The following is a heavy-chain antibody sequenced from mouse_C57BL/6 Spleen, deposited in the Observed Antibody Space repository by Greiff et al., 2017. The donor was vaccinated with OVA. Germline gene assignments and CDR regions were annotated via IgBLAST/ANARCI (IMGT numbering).Heavy chain of an antibody. Sequence: DVKLVESGGGLVKPGGSLKLSCAASGFTFSDYGMHWVRQAPEKGLEWVAYISSGSSTIYYADTVKGRFTISRDNAKNTLFLQMTSLRSEDTAMYYCARNYGGAMDYWGQGTSVTVSA. CDR3: ARNYGGAMDY. V-gene: IGHV5-17*01. CDR2: ISSGSSTI. D-gene: IGHD1-1*01. J-gene: IGHJ4*01. CDR1: GFTFSDYG.